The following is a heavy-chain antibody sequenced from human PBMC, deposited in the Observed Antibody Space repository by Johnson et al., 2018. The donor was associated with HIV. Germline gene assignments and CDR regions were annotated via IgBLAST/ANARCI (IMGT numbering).Heavy chain of an antibody. CDR1: GISFSSYW. Sequence: VQLVESGGGLVQPGGSLRLSCVASGISFSSYWMHWVRQAPGKGLQWVAGISWNSGSIGYADSVQGRFTISRDNSKNTLYLQMNSLRAEDTAVYYGARADGSQAFDIWGPGTMVTVSS. J-gene: IGHJ3*02. CDR3: ARADGSQAFDI. D-gene: IGHD2-2*03. V-gene: IGHV3-74*01. CDR2: ISWNSGSI.